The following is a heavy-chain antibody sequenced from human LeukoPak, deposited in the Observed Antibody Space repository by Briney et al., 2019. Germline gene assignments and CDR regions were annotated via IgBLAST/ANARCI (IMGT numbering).Heavy chain of an antibody. CDR1: GFTFSSYW. CDR2: INSDGSST. J-gene: IGHJ4*02. D-gene: IGHD3-22*01. V-gene: IGHV3-74*01. CDR3: AREDSYYYYDTSGYYCGLFDY. Sequence: GGSLRLSCAASGFTFSSYWMHWVRQAPGKGLVWVSRINSDGSSTSYADSVKGRFTISRDNAKNTLYLQMNSLRAEDTSVYYCAREDSYYYYDTSGYYCGLFDYWGQGTLVTDSS.